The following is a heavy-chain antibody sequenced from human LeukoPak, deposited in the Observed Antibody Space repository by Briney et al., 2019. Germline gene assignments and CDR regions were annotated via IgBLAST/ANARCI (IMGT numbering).Heavy chain of an antibody. CDR1: GFTFSSYG. Sequence: PGGSLRLSCAASGFTFSSYGTHWVRQAPGKGLEWVAFIRYDGSNKYYADSVKGRFTISRDNSKNTLYLQMNSLRAEDTAVYYCAKDRANYYGSGSYYTVNWFDPWGQGTLVTVSS. V-gene: IGHV3-30*02. J-gene: IGHJ5*02. CDR3: AKDRANYYGSGSYYTVNWFDP. CDR2: IRYDGSNK. D-gene: IGHD3-10*01.